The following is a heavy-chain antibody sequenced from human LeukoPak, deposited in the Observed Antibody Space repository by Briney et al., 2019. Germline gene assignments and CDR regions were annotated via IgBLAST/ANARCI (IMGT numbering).Heavy chain of an antibody. D-gene: IGHD6-13*01. J-gene: IGHJ5*02. CDR3: ARDRGIAAAGTCWFDP. CDR2: INPSGGST. V-gene: IGHV1-46*01. Sequence: ASVKVSCKASGYSFIKYDMNWVRQAPGQGLEWMGIINPSGGSTSYAQKFQGRVTMTRDTSTSTVYMELSSLRSEDTAVYYCARDRGIAAAGTCWFDPWGQGTLVTVSS. CDR1: GYSFIKYD.